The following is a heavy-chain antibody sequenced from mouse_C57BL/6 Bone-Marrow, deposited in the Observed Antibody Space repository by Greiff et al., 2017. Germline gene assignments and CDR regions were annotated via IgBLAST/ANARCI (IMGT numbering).Heavy chain of an antibody. CDR2: IDPENGDT. J-gene: IGHJ3*01. CDR3: TTLYYGSEAWFAY. CDR1: GFNFKDDY. V-gene: IGHV14-4*01. D-gene: IGHD1-1*01. Sequence: VQLQQSGAELVRPGASVKLSCTASGFNFKDDYMHWVKQRPEQGLEWIGWIDPENGDTEYASKFQGKATITADTSSNTAYLQLSSLTSEDTAVYYCTTLYYGSEAWFAYWGQGTLVTVSA.